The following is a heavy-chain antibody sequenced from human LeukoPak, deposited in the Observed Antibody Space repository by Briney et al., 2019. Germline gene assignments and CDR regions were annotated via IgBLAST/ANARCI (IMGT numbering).Heavy chain of an antibody. CDR3: ARGGSPVGATNDY. CDR2: INHSGST. Sequence: SETLSLTCTVSGGSISSYYWSRLRQPPGKGLEWIGEINHSGSTNYNPSLKSRVTISVDTSKNLFSLKLSSVTAADTAVYYCARGGSPVGATNDYWGQGTLVTVSS. CDR1: GGSISSYY. J-gene: IGHJ4*02. D-gene: IGHD1-26*01. V-gene: IGHV4-34*01.